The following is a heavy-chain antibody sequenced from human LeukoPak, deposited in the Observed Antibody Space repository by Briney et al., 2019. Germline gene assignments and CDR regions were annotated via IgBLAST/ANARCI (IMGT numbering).Heavy chain of an antibody. J-gene: IGHJ3*02. CDR3: AKDQIGPQPRDAFDI. CDR1: GLTFSTYS. Sequence: GGSLRLSCGASGLTFSTYSMNWVRQAPGKGLEWVSAISGSGGSTYYADSVKGRFTISRDNSKNTLYLQMNSLRAEDTAVYYCAKDQIGPQPRDAFDIWGQGTMVTVSS. CDR2: ISGSGGST. V-gene: IGHV3-23*01.